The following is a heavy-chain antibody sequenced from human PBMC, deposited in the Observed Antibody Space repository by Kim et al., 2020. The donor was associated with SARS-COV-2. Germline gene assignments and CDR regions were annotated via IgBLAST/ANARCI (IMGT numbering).Heavy chain of an antibody. D-gene: IGHD6-19*01. V-gene: IGHV1-3*01. CDR2: INAGNGNT. J-gene: IGHJ4*02. CDR3: ARARQYSSGWYLLIY. CDR1: GYTFTSYA. Sequence: ASVKVSCKASGYTFTSYAMHWVRQAPGQRLEWMGCINAGNGNTKYSQKFQGRVTITRDTSASTAYMELSSLRSEDTAVYYCARARQYSSGWYLLIYWGQGTLVTVSS.